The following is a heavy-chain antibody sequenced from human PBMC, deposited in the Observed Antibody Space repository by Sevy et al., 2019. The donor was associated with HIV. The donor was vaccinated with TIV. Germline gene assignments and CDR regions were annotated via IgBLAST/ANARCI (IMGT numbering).Heavy chain of an antibody. D-gene: IGHD6-6*01. Sequence: GGSLRLSCAASGFTFDRYAMTWVRQAPGKGLEWVSAITNSGSDTYHADSVKGRFTISRDNSKNTLYLQMNSLTDEDTAVYYCAKGSAPSRPYYFEYWGQGTLVTVSS. CDR1: GFTFDRYA. J-gene: IGHJ4*02. CDR3: AKGSAPSRPYYFEY. CDR2: ITNSGSDT. V-gene: IGHV3-23*01.